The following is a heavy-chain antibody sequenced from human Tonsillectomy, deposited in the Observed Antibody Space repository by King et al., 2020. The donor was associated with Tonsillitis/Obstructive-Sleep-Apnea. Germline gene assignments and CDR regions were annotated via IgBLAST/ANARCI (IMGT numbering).Heavy chain of an antibody. CDR2: INPGDSDT. V-gene: IGHV5-51*01. D-gene: IGHD1-7*01. CDR3: ARHYLDISGTTIDY. Sequence: QLVQSGAEVKKPGESVRISCKASGYSFTNYWIDWVRQMPGKGLEWMGIINPGDSDTRYSPSFQGQVTISADKSISTAYLQWSSLKPSDTAIYYCARHYLDISGTTIDYWGQGTLVTVSS. CDR1: GYSFTNYW. J-gene: IGHJ4*02.